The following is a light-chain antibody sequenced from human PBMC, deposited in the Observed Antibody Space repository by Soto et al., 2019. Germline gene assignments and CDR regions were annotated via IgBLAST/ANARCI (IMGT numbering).Light chain of an antibody. CDR3: CSYTRNITAHLM. J-gene: IGLJ3*02. CDR2: GVT. V-gene: IGLV2-14*01. CDR1: SSDVGAYNF. Sequence: QSVLTQPASVSGSPGQSITISCTGTSSDVGAYNFVSWYQHHPDKAPKLIIYGVTNRPSGVSHRFSGSKSGNTASLTISELQTEDEAHYYCCSYTRNITAHLMFGGGTKLTVL.